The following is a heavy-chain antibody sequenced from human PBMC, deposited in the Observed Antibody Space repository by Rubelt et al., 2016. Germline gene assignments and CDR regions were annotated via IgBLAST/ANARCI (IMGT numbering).Heavy chain of an antibody. J-gene: IGHJ4*02. CDR2: IDPRSGGT. CDR1: GYTFTDYY. V-gene: IGHV1-2*06. CDR3: ARQNRVYVYGLDF. Sequence: QVQLVQSGAEVKKPGASVKVSCKASGYTFTDYYMHWVRQAPGQGLEWVGRIDPRSGGTNYPQKFQGRVTRTRDTSISTDCVGLSRRTADDTAIYYCARQNRVYVYGLDFWGQGTQVTVSS. D-gene: IGHD4-17*01.